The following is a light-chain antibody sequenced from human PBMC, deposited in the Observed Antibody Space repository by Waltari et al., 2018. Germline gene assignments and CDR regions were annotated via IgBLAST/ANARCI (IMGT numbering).Light chain of an antibody. Sequence: QSALTQPASVSGSPGQSLTISCTGTSSDVGSYNLVSWYPQHPGKAPKLMIYEGSKWPSGVSDRFSGAKSGNTASLTISGLQAEDEADYYCCSYAGSSTVVFGGGTKLTVL. CDR1: SSDVGSYNL. CDR3: CSYAGSSTVV. J-gene: IGLJ2*01. CDR2: EGS. V-gene: IGLV2-23*01.